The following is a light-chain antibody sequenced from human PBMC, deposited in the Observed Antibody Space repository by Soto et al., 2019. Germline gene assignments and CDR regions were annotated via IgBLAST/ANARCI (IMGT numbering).Light chain of an antibody. CDR3: QQCGVAPWT. CDR2: DTS. V-gene: IGKV3-20*01. J-gene: IGKJ1*01. Sequence: FVLTQSPVTLSLSPGEGATLSCRASQSVGSTSLAWYQQKPGQAPRLLIYDTSSRATGIPARFSGSGSGADFTVTISGLEPEDFAVYYFQQCGVAPWTVGQGTKVEI. CDR1: QSVGSTS.